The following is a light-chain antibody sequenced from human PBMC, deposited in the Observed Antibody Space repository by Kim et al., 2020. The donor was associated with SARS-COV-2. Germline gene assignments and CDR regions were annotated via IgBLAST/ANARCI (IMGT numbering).Light chain of an antibody. CDR3: GTWDSSLSAVV. CDR1: SSNIGNNY. CDR2: DNN. Sequence: GQKVTISCSESSSNIGNNYVSWYQQLPGTAPKLRIYDNNKRPSGIPDRFSGSKSGTSATRGITGLQTGDEADYYCGTWDSSLSAVVFGGGTQLTVL. J-gene: IGLJ2*01. V-gene: IGLV1-51*01.